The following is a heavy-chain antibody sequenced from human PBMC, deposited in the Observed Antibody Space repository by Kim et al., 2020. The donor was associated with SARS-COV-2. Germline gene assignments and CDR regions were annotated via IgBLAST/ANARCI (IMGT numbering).Heavy chain of an antibody. J-gene: IGHJ5*02. CDR1: GFTFRGWS. V-gene: IGHV3-48*02. CDR3: ARVLQYRLDI. CDR2: IRSGGGAI. Sequence: GGSLRLSCAASGFTFRGWSMNWVRQATGKGLEWISAIRSGGGAIFYAYSVRGRFVISRDDDKDSLYLQMNSLRDERTAIYYCARVLQYRLDIWGQGILVTVSS. D-gene: IGHD1-1*01.